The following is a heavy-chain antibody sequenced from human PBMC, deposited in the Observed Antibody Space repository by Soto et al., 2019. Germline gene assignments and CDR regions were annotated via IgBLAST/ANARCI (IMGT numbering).Heavy chain of an antibody. V-gene: IGHV1-46*01. CDR2: IYPSGGSA. D-gene: IGHD5-12*01. Sequence: SVKVSCKASGFTFSNYFIHWVRQAPGQGLEWMGNIYPSGGSAHYAQKFHGRVTMTRDTSTSTIYMDLSSLRSEDTAVYYCARGGPEMATIGSFDFWGQGALVTVSS. CDR3: ARGGPEMATIGSFDF. CDR1: GFTFSNYF. J-gene: IGHJ4*02.